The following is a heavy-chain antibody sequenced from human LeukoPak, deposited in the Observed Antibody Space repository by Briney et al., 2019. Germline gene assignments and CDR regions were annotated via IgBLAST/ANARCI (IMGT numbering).Heavy chain of an antibody. Sequence: ASVTVSFTASGYTFTIYAMHWERQAPGQRHEWMGWINAGNGNTKYSQEFQGRVTITRDTSASTAYMELSSLRSEDMAVYYCARDRYCSGGSCYRELDYWGQGTLVTVSS. CDR2: INAGNGNT. D-gene: IGHD2-15*01. CDR1: GYTFTIYA. J-gene: IGHJ4*02. CDR3: ARDRYCSGGSCYRELDY. V-gene: IGHV1-3*03.